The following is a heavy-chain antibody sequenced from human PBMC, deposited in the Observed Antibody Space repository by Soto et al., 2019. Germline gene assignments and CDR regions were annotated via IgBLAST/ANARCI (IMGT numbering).Heavy chain of an antibody. D-gene: IGHD1-26*01. Sequence: SETLSLTCAVSGGSISSSNWWSWVRQPPGKGLEWIGEIYHSGSTNYNPSLKSRVTISVDTSKNQFSLKLSSVTAADTAVYYCARRESSHAFDIWGQGTMVTVSS. CDR1: GGSISSSNW. V-gene: IGHV4-4*02. CDR2: IYHSGST. J-gene: IGHJ3*02. CDR3: ARRESSHAFDI.